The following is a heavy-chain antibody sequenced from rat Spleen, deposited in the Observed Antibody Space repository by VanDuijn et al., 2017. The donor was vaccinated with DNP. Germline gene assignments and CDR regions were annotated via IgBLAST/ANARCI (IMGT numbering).Heavy chain of an antibody. Sequence: DVQLVESGGDLVQPGRSLQLSCAASGFTFSDYYMAWVRQAPTKGLEWVASISYEGSGTYYGDSVKGRLTISRDNAKSTLYLQMNSLRSEDTATYYCARLGGSPFDYWGQGVMVTVSS. D-gene: IGHD5-1*01. CDR2: ISYEGSGT. J-gene: IGHJ2*01. V-gene: IGHV5-22*01. CDR3: ARLGGSPFDY. CDR1: GFTFSDYY.